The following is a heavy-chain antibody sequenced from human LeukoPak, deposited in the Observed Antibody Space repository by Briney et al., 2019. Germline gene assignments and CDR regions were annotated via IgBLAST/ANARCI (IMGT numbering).Heavy chain of an antibody. CDR3: ARESNYNGVDV. Sequence: SETLSLTCSVSGVSISTYYWIWIRQPPAKGLEWMGFFSYSGSTKYNPSLKSRVTMSIDTSKNQFSLKLDSLTAADTAVYSCARESNYNGVDVWGQGTTVTVSS. CDR2: FSYSGST. CDR1: GVSISTYY. J-gene: IGHJ6*02. D-gene: IGHD6-6*01. V-gene: IGHV4-59*12.